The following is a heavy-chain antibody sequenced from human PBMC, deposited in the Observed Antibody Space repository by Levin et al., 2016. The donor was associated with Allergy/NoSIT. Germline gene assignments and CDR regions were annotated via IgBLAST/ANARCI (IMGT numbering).Heavy chain of an antibody. CDR1: GFTFSSYA. V-gene: IGHV3-23*01. CDR2: ISGSGGST. J-gene: IGHJ4*02. CDR3: ALERQQYAAIDY. D-gene: IGHD6-13*01. Sequence: ESLKISCAASGFTFSSYAMSWVRQAPGKGLEWVSAISGSGGSTYYADSVKGRFTISRDNSKNTLYLQMNSLRAEDTAVYYCALERQQYAAIDYWGQGTLVTVSS.